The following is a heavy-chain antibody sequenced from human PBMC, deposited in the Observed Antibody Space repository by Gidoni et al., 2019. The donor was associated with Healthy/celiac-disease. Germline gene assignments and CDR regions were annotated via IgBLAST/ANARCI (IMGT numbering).Heavy chain of an antibody. V-gene: IGHV3-33*01. Sequence: QVQLVESGGGVVQPGRSLRLSCAASGFTFSSYGMHWVRQAPGKGLGWVAVIWYDGSNKYYADSVKGRFTISRDNSKNTLYLQMNSLRAEDTAVYYCARPLEMATILGYWGQGTLVTVSS. CDR2: IWYDGSNK. CDR3: ARPLEMATILGY. D-gene: IGHD5-12*01. J-gene: IGHJ4*02. CDR1: GFTFSSYG.